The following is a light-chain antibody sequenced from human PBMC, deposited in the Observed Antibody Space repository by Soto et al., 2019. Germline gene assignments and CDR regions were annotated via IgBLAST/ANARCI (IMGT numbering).Light chain of an antibody. V-gene: IGKV3-15*01. J-gene: IGKJ2*01. CDR2: GAS. Sequence: EIVMTQSPATLSVSPGERATLSCRASQSISSYLAWYQQKPGQAPRLLIYGASTRATGIPARFSGSGSGTEFTLTISSLQSEDFAAYYCQQYNKWPYTFGQGTQLEIK. CDR3: QQYNKWPYT. CDR1: QSISSY.